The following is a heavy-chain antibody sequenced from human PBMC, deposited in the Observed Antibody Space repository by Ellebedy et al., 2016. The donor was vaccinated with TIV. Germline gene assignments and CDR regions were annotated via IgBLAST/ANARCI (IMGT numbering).Heavy chain of an antibody. D-gene: IGHD1/OR15-1a*01. CDR1: GYTFTGYL. CDR3: ARETSLADEQVAGP. CDR2: INPYNGDT. J-gene: IGHJ5*02. Sequence: AASVKVSCKASGYTFTGYLMHWVRLAPGQGLQWMGWINPYNGDTKYEQKFQGRVIMTRDTSISTVYMELSSLKSDDTAVYYCARETSLADEQVAGPWGQGTLVTVSS. V-gene: IGHV1-2*02.